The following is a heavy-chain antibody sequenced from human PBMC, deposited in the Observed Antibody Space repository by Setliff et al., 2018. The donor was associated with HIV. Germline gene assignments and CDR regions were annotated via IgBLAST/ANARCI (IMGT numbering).Heavy chain of an antibody. D-gene: IGHD6-25*01. CDR3: ARYSPRGYTLTGPY. J-gene: IGHJ4*02. CDR1: DSGTYY. V-gene: IGHV4-4*07. Sequence: SETLSLTCTVSDSGTYYWSWIRQPAGKGLEWIGRVSSRGDTNYNPSLKSRVTMSVDTSKNEFSLKLTSVTAADTAVYYCARYSPRGYTLTGPYWGQGTLVTVSS. CDR2: VSSRGDT.